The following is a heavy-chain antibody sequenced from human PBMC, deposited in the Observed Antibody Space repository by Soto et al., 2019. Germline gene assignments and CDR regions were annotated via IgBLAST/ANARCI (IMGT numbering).Heavy chain of an antibody. CDR2: ISVDGNNK. D-gene: IGHD2-2*01. J-gene: IGHJ4*02. CDR3: GKCSSTSCHLGADY. V-gene: IGHV3-30-3*01. CDR1: GFTFSSYA. Sequence: QVQLVESGGGVVQPGRSLRLSCGASGFTFSSYALHWVRQAPGMGLEWVALISVDGNNKYYANSVKGRITISRNNSKNKLYLEMSSLRTEDTAVYYCGKCSSTSCHLGADYWGQGTLVTVSS.